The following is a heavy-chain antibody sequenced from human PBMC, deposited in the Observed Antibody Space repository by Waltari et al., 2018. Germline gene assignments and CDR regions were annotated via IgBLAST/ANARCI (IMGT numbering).Heavy chain of an antibody. J-gene: IGHJ4*02. V-gene: IGHV4-59*01. CDR1: GGSLRNYY. Sequence: VQLQESGPGLVKPSETLSLICTVSGGSLRNYYWSWIRQLPGKGLEWLGYIYNNGRTKYNPSLKSRVTISVDTSKKEVSLKVNSVTTADTAVYYCTRALAALYGPDDWGQGTQVTVSS. CDR2: IYNNGRT. CDR3: TRALAALYGPDD. D-gene: IGHD3-10*01.